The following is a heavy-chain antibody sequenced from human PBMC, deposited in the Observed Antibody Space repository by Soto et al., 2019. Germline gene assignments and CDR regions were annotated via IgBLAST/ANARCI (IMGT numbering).Heavy chain of an antibody. V-gene: IGHV1-2*04. Sequence: GASVKVSCKASGYTFTGYYMHWVRQAPGQGLEWMGWINPNSGGTNYAQKFQGWVTMTRDTSISTAYMELSRLRSDDTAVYYCARTVHDYSNYNYHYYMDVWGKGTTVTVSS. CDR3: ARTVHDYSNYNYHYYMDV. J-gene: IGHJ6*03. D-gene: IGHD4-4*01. CDR2: INPNSGGT. CDR1: GYTFTGYY.